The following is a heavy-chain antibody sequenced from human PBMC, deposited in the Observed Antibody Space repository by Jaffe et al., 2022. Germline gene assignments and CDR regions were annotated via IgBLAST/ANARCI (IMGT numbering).Heavy chain of an antibody. CDR2: TRNKANSYTT. D-gene: IGHD4-17*01. Sequence: EVQLVESGGGLVQPGGSLRLSCAASGFTFSDHYMDWVRQAPGKGLEWVGRTRNKANSYTTEYAASVKGRFTISRDDSKNSLYLQMNSLKTEDTAVYYCARASTVTILYYYYYYMDVWGKGTTVTVSS. J-gene: IGHJ6*03. CDR1: GFTFSDHY. CDR3: ARASTVTILYYYYYYMDV. V-gene: IGHV3-72*01.